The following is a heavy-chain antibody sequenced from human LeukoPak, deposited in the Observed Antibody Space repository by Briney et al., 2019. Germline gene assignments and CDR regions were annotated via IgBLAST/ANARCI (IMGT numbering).Heavy chain of an antibody. J-gene: IGHJ5*02. CDR2: ITPILGTP. D-gene: IGHD5-24*01. V-gene: IGHV1-69*05. CDR3: ARTISEGS. CDR1: GGTCSTEV. Sequence: APVKVSCNVSGGTCSTEVINWVRQAPGQGFEWMGGITPILGTPHYAQKFQGRLTITIDDSTTTAYMELSSLRFEDTAIYYCARTISEGSWGQGTLVTVSS.